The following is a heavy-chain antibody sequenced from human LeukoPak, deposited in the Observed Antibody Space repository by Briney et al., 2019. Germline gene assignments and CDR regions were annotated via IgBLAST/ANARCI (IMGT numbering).Heavy chain of an antibody. V-gene: IGHV3-23*01. CDR3: AKSFGPVIAAAGTGAD. Sequence: GGSLRLSCAASGFTFSSYAMTWVRQAPGKGLGWVSVISGSGTNTDYADSVKGRFTISRDNSKNTLYLQMNSLRAEDTAVYYCAKSFGPVIAAAGTGADWGQGTLVTVSS. J-gene: IGHJ4*02. CDR2: ISGSGTNT. D-gene: IGHD6-13*01. CDR1: GFTFSSYA.